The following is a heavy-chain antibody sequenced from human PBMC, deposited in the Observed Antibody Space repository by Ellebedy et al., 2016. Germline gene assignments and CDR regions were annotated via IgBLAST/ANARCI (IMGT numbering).Heavy chain of an antibody. CDR2: IWYDGSNK. J-gene: IGHJ3*02. CDR1: GFTFSSYG. V-gene: IGHV3-33*08. CDR3: ARKTSIADDAFDI. D-gene: IGHD6-6*01. Sequence: GGSLRLSCAASGFTFSSYGMHWVRQAPGKGLEWVAVIWYDGSNKYYADSVKGRFTISRDNSKNTLYLQMNSLRAEDTAVYYCARKTSIADDAFDIWGQGTMVTVSS.